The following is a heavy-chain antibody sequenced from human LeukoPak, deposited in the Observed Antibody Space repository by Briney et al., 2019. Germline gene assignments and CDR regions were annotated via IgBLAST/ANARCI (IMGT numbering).Heavy chain of an antibody. CDR3: ARGSRRDGYNTLFDY. V-gene: IGHV1-8*01. CDR2: MNPNSGNT. CDR1: GYTFTSND. D-gene: IGHD5-24*01. Sequence: ASVKVSCKASGYTFTSNDINWVRQATGQGLEWMGWMNPNSGNTGYAQKFQGRVTMTRNTSINTAYMELSSLRSEDTAVYYCARGSRRDGYNTLFDYWGQGTLVTVSS. J-gene: IGHJ4*02.